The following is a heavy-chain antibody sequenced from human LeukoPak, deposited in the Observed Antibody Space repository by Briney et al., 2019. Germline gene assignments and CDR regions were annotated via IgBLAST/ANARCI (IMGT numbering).Heavy chain of an antibody. CDR1: GFTFSSYG. V-gene: IGHV3-33*01. Sequence: PGGSLRLSCAASGFTFSSYGIHWVRQAPGKGLEWVAVIWSDGSNKYSADSVKGRFTISRDNSKNTLYLQMNSLRAEDTAVYYCASSQYSSSWSSGIDYWGQGTLVTVSS. CDR2: IWSDGSNK. J-gene: IGHJ4*02. CDR3: ASSQYSSSWSSGIDY. D-gene: IGHD6-13*01.